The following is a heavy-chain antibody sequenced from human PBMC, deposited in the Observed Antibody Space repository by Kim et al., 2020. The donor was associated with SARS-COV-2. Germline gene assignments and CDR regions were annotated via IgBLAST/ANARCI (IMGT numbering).Heavy chain of an antibody. Sequence: ASVKVSCKASGYTFTGYYMHWVRQAPGQGLEWMGWINPNSGGTNYAQKFQGRVTMTRDTSISTAYMELSRLRSDDTAVYYCARDWRDPAGYYYDSSGYSVHAFDIWGQGTMVTVSS. CDR3: ARDWRDPAGYYYDSSGYSVHAFDI. CDR2: INPNSGGT. D-gene: IGHD3-22*01. CDR1: GYTFTGYY. J-gene: IGHJ3*02. V-gene: IGHV1-2*02.